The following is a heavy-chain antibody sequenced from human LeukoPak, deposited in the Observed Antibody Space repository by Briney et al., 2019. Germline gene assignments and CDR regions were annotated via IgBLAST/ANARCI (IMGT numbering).Heavy chain of an antibody. CDR3: ARHWPPGIAAAGDAFDI. CDR2: IYTSGST. J-gene: IGHJ3*02. D-gene: IGHD6-13*01. Sequence: YPSETLSLTCTVSGGSISSGSYFWSWIRQPAGKGLEWIGRIYTSGSTNYNPSLKSRVTISLDTSKNQFSLQLSSVTAADTAVYYCARHWPPGIAAAGDAFDIWGQGTMVTVSS. CDR1: GGSISSGSYF. V-gene: IGHV4-61*02.